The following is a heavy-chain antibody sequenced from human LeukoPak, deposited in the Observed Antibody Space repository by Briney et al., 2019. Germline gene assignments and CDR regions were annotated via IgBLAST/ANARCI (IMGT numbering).Heavy chain of an antibody. CDR1: GGSFSGYY. CDR2: INHSGST. D-gene: IGHD3-22*01. J-gene: IGHJ4*02. Sequence: SETLSLTCAVYGGSFSGYYWSWIRQPPGKGLEWIGEINHSGSTNYNPSLKSRVTISVDTSKNQFSLKLSSVTAADTAVYYCARGFTYYYDSSGYYDYWGQGTLVTVSS. CDR3: ARGFTYYYDSSGYYDY. V-gene: IGHV4-34*01.